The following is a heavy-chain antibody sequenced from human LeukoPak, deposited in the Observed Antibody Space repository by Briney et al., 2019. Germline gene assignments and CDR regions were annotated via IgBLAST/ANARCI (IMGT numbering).Heavy chain of an antibody. D-gene: IGHD2-2*01. CDR1: GYSISSGYY. CDR2: IYYSGST. J-gene: IGHJ4*02. Sequence: SETLSLTCTVSGYSISSGYYWGWIRQPPGKGLEWIGSIYYSGSTYYNPSLKSRVTISVDTSKNQFSLKLSSVTAADTAVYYCARRHGQRRYFDYWGQGTLVTVSS. V-gene: IGHV4-38-2*02. CDR3: ARRHGQRRYFDY.